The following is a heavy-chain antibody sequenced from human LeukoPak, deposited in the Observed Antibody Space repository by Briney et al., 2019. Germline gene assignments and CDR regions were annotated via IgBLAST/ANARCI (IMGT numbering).Heavy chain of an antibody. CDR2: IYYSGST. CDR3: ARGYHDFSGYWLSYFDY. CDR1: GGSISSYY. Sequence: SETLSLTCTVSGGSISSYYWSWIRQPPGKGLEWIGYIYYSGSTNYNPSLKSRVTISVHTSKNQFSLKLSSVTAADTAVYYCARGYHDFSGYWLSYFDYWGQGTLVTVSS. V-gene: IGHV4-59*01. D-gene: IGHD3-22*01. J-gene: IGHJ4*02.